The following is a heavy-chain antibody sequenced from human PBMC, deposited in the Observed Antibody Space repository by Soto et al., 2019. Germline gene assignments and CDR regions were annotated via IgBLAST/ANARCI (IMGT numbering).Heavy chain of an antibody. Sequence: GGSLSLSCAASGFTFSGYWMSWVRQAPGKGLEWVANIKQDGSEKYYVDSVKGRFTISRDNAKNSLYLQMNSLRAEDTAVYYCARMASVGCSSTSCYFSYWGQGTLVTVSS. V-gene: IGHV3-7*01. D-gene: IGHD2-2*01. CDR2: IKQDGSEK. CDR3: ARMASVGCSSTSCYFSY. J-gene: IGHJ4*02. CDR1: GFTFSGYW.